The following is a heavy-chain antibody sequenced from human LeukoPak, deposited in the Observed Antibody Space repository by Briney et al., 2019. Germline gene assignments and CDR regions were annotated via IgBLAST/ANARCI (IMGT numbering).Heavy chain of an antibody. CDR3: ANPGGSSGYLDS. V-gene: IGHV3-30*02. CDR1: GLTFSSYG. Sequence: GGPWRLSCEPSGLTFSSYGIHWFRKAPGKGLKGGAFIRFDGSNTFYADSVKGRFTISRDNSKNTLYLQMNSLRAEDTAVYYCANPGGSSGYLDSWGQGTLVTVSS. J-gene: IGHJ4*02. CDR2: IRFDGSNT. D-gene: IGHD3-22*01.